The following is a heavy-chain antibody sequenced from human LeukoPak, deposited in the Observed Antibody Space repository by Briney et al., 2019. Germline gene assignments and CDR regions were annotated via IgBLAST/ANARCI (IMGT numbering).Heavy chain of an antibody. V-gene: IGHV1-8*03. CDR3: ATTYYDILTGYGYYFDY. CDR2: MNPNSGNT. CDR1: GYTFTSYD. D-gene: IGHD3-9*01. J-gene: IGHJ4*02. Sequence: ASVKVSCKASGYTFTSYDINWVRQATGQGLEWMGWMNPNSGNTGYAQKFQGRVTITRNTSISTAYMELSSLRSEDTAVYYCATTYYDILTGYGYYFDYWGQGTLVTVSS.